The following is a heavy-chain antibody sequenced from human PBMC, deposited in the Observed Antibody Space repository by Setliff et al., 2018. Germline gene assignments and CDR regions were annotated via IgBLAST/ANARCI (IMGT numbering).Heavy chain of an antibody. J-gene: IGHJ4*02. D-gene: IGHD3-9*01. CDR1: GYNFITNYG. CDR2: ISGYNGKT. CDR3: ARHGDASFYYDILTGHSPPYYFDY. V-gene: IGHV1-18*01. Sequence: ASVKVSCKTSGYNFITNYGVSWVRQAPGQGLEWMGWISGYNGKTNYAQKVQGRVSMTTHTSTSTAYMELRSLRSDDTAVYYCARHGDASFYYDILTGHSPPYYFDYWGQGTLVTVSS.